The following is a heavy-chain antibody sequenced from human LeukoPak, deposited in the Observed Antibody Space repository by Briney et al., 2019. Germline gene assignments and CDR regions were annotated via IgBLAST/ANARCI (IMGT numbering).Heavy chain of an antibody. CDR2: IIPIFGTA. Sequence: ASVKVSCKASGGTFSSYAISWARQAPGQGLEWMGGIIPIFGTANYAQKFQGRVTITADESTSTAYMELSSLRSEDTAVYYCARPGEVDTAMVTFHYWGQGTLVTVSS. CDR3: ARPGEVDTAMVTFHY. CDR1: GGTFSSYA. J-gene: IGHJ4*02. D-gene: IGHD5-18*01. V-gene: IGHV1-69*13.